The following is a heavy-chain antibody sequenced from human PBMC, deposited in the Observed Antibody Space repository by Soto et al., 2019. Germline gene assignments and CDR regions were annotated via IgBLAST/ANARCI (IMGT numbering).Heavy chain of an antibody. V-gene: IGHV3-23*01. J-gene: IGHJ2*01. CDR2: IGGTSGST. D-gene: IGHD7-27*01. Sequence: EVQLLESGGGLVQPGGSLRLSCEASGFTFSNFVMSWVRRAPGKGLEWVSAIGGTSGSTYYADSVKGRFTISRDNSKDTLSLQMNSLGAGDTALYYCAKRRGDGYFDLWGRGTLVTVSS. CDR1: GFTFSNFV. CDR3: AKRRGDGYFDL.